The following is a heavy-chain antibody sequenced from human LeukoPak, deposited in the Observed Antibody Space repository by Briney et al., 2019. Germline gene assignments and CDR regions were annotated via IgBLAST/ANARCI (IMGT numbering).Heavy chain of an antibody. V-gene: IGHV4-34*01. CDR2: INHSGST. CDR3: ASTTTVTPTHDAFDI. Sequence: GSLRLSCAASGFTFTIFGLNWVRQAPGKVPEWIGEINHSGSTNYNPSLKSRVTISVDTSKNQFSLKLSSVTAADTAVYYCASTTTVTPTHDAFDIWGQGTMVTVSS. CDR1: GFTFTIFG. J-gene: IGHJ3*02. D-gene: IGHD4-17*01.